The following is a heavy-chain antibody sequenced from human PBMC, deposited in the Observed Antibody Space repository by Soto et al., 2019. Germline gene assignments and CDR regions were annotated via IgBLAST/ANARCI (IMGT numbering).Heavy chain of an antibody. CDR2: VYSSGTT. Sequence: SETLSLTCSVSGGSINSYWWSWIRQPAGKGLEWIGRVYSSGTTDYNPSLNSRATLSVETSKNQFSLKLSSVTAADTAVYYCARDIGSYAYGEGYWGQGIQVTVS. D-gene: IGHD3-10*01. V-gene: IGHV4-4*07. CDR1: GGSINSYW. CDR3: ARDIGSYAYGEGY. J-gene: IGHJ4*02.